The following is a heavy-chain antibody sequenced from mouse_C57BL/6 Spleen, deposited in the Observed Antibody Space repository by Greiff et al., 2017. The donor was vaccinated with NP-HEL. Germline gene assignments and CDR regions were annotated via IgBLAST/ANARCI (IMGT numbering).Heavy chain of an antibody. Sequence: EVMLQESGPELVKPGASVTLSCKASGYTFTDYNMHWVKQSHGKSLEWIGYINPNNGGTSYNQKFKGKATLTVNKSSSTAYMELRSLTSEDSAVYYCARWGYGSSLFDYWGQGTTLTVSS. J-gene: IGHJ2*01. V-gene: IGHV1-22*01. CDR2: INPNNGGT. D-gene: IGHD1-1*01. CDR1: GYTFTDYN. CDR3: ARWGYGSSLFDY.